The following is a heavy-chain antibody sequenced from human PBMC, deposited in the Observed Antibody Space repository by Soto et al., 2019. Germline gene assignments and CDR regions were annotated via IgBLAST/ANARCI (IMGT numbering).Heavy chain of an antibody. J-gene: IGHJ4*02. CDR1: GGSLSGYY. Sequence: SETLSLTCAVYGGSLSGYYWSWIRQPPGKALEWIGEINYSGNTNYNPSLKSRVTISVDTSKNQLFLNLTSVTAADTAMYYCARHHVRGRTIAGAAEFWGQGTLVTVSS. V-gene: IGHV4-34*01. CDR2: INYSGNT. CDR3: ARHHVRGRTIAGAAEF. D-gene: IGHD1-26*01.